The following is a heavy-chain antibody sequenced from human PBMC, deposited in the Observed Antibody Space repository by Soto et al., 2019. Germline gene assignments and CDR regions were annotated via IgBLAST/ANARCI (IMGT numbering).Heavy chain of an antibody. D-gene: IGHD3-22*01. Sequence: GGSLRLSCAASGFTFSSYGMHWVRQAPGKGLEWVAVIWYDGSNKYYADSVKGRFTISRDNSKNTLYLQMNSLRAEDTAVYYCPAGSSGFWAARFSAYWGLGTLVPVSS. V-gene: IGHV3-33*01. CDR2: IWYDGSNK. CDR3: PAGSSGFWAARFSAY. CDR1: GFTFSSYG. J-gene: IGHJ4*02.